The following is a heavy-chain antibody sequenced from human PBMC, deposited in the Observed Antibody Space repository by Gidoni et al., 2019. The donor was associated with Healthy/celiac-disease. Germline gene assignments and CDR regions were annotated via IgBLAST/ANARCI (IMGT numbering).Heavy chain of an antibody. CDR1: GFTFSSYR. Sequence: DVQLVESEGGMVKPGGSLRRSCAASGFTFSSYRMNWVRQAPGKGLAWVPSISSSCSYIYYADSVKGRFTISSDNAKNSLYLKMNSLRAEDTAVYYCARFPKVDTDILWGQGTLVTVSS. V-gene: IGHV3-21*01. CDR2: ISSSCSYI. CDR3: ARFPKVDTDIL. J-gene: IGHJ4*02. D-gene: IGHD5-18*01.